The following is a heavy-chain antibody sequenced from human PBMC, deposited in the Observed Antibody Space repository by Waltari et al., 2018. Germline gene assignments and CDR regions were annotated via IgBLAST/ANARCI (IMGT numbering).Heavy chain of an antibody. Sequence: QVQLQESGPGLVKPSPTLSLTCTVSGGSISSGSYYWSWLRQPAGKGLEWNGRIYTSGSTHYNPSLQRRVTISVETAKNPFPLKPGSVTAADTAVYYCGRDVTVTTLSGVGWIDPWGQGTLVTVSS. J-gene: IGHJ5*02. V-gene: IGHV4-61*02. CDR2: IYTSGST. CDR1: GGSISSGSYY. D-gene: IGHD4-17*01. CDR3: GRDVTVTTLSGVGWIDP.